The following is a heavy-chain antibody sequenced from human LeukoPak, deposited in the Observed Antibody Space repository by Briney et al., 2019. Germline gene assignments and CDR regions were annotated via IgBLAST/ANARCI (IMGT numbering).Heavy chain of an antibody. CDR2: IYYSGST. CDR3: ARGGPTIDS. D-gene: IGHD2-2*01. Sequence: PSETLSLTCTVSGGSISNRNHYWGWIRQPPGKGLEWIGSIYYSGSTYYKPSLKSRLTISADTSKNQFSLKLSSVTAADTAVYYCARGGPTIDSWGQGTLVTVSS. CDR1: GGSISNRNHY. V-gene: IGHV4-39*07. J-gene: IGHJ4*02.